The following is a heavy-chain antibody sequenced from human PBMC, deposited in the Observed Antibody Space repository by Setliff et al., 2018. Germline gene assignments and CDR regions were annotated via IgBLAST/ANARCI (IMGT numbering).Heavy chain of an antibody. CDR1: GGSVSSTSHY. CDR2: LFDGGSA. CDR3: ARDPHYDPTYSLPGHAFDF. V-gene: IGHV4-39*06. J-gene: IGHJ3*01. D-gene: IGHD3-22*01. Sequence: SETLSLTCNVSGGSVSSTSHYWGWIRQPPGKGLEWIGSLFDGGSAYYSPSLKSRASISLDASKNQFALKLTSATAADTAVYYCARDPHYDPTYSLPGHAFDFWGQGIMVTVSS.